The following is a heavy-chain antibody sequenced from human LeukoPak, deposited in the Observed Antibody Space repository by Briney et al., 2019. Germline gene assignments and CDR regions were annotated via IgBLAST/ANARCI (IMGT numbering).Heavy chain of an antibody. CDR3: AREKGGSSGWAYYFDY. V-gene: IGHV1-46*01. CDR1: GYTFTSYY. CDR2: INPSGGST. D-gene: IGHD6-19*01. J-gene: IGHJ4*02. Sequence: ASVKVSCKASGYTFTSYYMHWVRQAPGQGLEWMGIINPSGGSTSYAQKFQGRVTMTRDMSTSTVYMELSSLRSEDTAVYYCAREKGGSSGWAYYFDYWGQGTLVTVST.